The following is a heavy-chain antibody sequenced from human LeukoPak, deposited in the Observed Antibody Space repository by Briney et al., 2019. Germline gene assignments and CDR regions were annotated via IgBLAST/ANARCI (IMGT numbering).Heavy chain of an antibody. V-gene: IGHV4-59*01. CDR2: IYYSGST. Sequence: SETLSLTCTVSGGSISSYYWSWIRQPPGKGLEWIGYIYYSGSTDYNPSLKSRVTISVDTSKNQFSLKLSSVTAADTAVYYCARTDYWDSSGYYPGAFDIWGQGTMVTVSS. CDR3: ARTDYWDSSGYYPGAFDI. D-gene: IGHD3-22*01. CDR1: GGSISSYY. J-gene: IGHJ3*02.